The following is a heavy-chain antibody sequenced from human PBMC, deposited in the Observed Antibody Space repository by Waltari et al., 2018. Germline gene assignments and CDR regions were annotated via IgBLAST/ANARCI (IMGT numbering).Heavy chain of an antibody. CDR3: ARSPYFYADAFDI. D-gene: IGHD2-21*01. V-gene: IGHV4-61*09. CDR2: IVTSGCT. CDR1: GGSISSGSYY. J-gene: IGHJ3*02. Sequence: QVQLQESGPGLVKPSQTLSLTCTVSGGSISSGSYYWSWIRQPAGKGLEWIGYIVTSGCTNYNPSLKSRVTISVYTSKNQFSLKLSSVTAADTAVYYCARSPYFYADAFDIWGQGTMVTVSS.